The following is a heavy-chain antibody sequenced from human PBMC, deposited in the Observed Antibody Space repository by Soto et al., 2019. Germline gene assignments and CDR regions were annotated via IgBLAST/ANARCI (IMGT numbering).Heavy chain of an antibody. J-gene: IGHJ4*02. CDR2: IIPIFGTA. V-gene: IGHV1-69*13. Sequence: GDSVKVSCKASGGTFSRYDISWVRQAPGQGLEWMGGIIPIFGTANYAQKFQGRVTITADESTSTAYMELSSLRSEDTAVYYCASALGSSWTDKVYWGQATLVTVSS. D-gene: IGHD6-13*01. CDR3: ASALGSSWTDKVY. CDR1: GGTFSRYD.